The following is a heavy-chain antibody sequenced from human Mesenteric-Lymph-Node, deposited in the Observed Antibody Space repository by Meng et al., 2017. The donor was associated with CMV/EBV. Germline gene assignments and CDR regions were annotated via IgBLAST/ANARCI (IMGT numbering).Heavy chain of an antibody. CDR2: ISASTGST. V-gene: IGHV1-18*01. Sequence: SGKASGYNFNDVGISWVRQAPGQGLEWMGWISASTGSTNYAQKIQGRVTMTTDTSTSTAYMELRNLKSDDTAVYYCARDPFDYRFDPWGQGTLVTVSS. CDR3: ARDPFDYRFDP. J-gene: IGHJ5*02. D-gene: IGHD4-11*01. CDR1: GYNFNDVG.